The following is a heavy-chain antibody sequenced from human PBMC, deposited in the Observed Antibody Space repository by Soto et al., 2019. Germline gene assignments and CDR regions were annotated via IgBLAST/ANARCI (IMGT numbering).Heavy chain of an antibody. Sequence: EVQLLESGEGLVQPGGSLKLSCAASGFTFSNYAMSWVRQAPGKGLEWVSGIGGSGSNTYYADSVKGRFTISRDNSQNTLFLQMNNLRAEDTAEYYCARVVRHFDTPYGMDVWGQGTTVTVSS. V-gene: IGHV3-23*01. CDR1: GFTFSNYA. CDR3: ARVVRHFDTPYGMDV. CDR2: IGGSGSNT. J-gene: IGHJ6*02. D-gene: IGHD3-9*01.